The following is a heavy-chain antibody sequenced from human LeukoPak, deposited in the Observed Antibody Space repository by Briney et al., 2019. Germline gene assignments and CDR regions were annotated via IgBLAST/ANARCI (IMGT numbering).Heavy chain of an antibody. CDR3: AKVITRYCYSTSCPDGFDI. CDR1: GFTFDDYA. D-gene: IGHD2-2*01. Sequence: GGSLRLSCVASGFTFDDYAMHWVRQVPGKGLEWVSGISWNNDNIGYADSVKGRFTISRDNAKNSLYLEMNSLRAEDTALYYCAKVITRYCYSTSCPDGFDIWGQGTKVTVS. J-gene: IGHJ3*02. CDR2: ISWNNDNI. V-gene: IGHV3-9*01.